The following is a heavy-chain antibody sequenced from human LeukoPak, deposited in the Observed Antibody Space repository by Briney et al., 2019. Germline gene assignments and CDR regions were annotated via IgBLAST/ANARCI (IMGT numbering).Heavy chain of an antibody. CDR1: GFTFDDYA. CDR3: AKVKGTTDAFDI. J-gene: IGHJ3*02. CDR2: ISWNSGSI. D-gene: IGHD4-11*01. Sequence: GRSLRLSCAASGFTFDDYAMHWVRQAPGKGLEWVSGISWNSGSIGYADSVKGRFTISRDNAKNSLYLQMNSLRAEDMALYYCAKVKGTTDAFDIWGQGTMVTVSS. V-gene: IGHV3-9*03.